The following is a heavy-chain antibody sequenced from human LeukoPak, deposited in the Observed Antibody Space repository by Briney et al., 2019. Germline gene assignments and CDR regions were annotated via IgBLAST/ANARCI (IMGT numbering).Heavy chain of an antibody. CDR1: GFTFSSYW. D-gene: IGHD3-16*01. J-gene: IGHJ6*02. CDR3: ARNQQLGGHSYYYYGMDV. CDR2: ISGGGVTT. Sequence: GGSLRLSCAASGFTFSSYWMTWARQAPGKGLEWVSGISGGGVTTYYADSVKGRFTISRDNSKNTLYLQMNSLRADDTAIYYCARNQQLGGHSYYYYGMDVWGQGTTVTVSS. V-gene: IGHV3-23*01.